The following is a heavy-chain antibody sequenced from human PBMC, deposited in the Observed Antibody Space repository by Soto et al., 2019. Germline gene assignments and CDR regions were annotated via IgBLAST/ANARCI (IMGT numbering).Heavy chain of an antibody. D-gene: IGHD5-12*01. V-gene: IGHV3-9*01. CDR3: ARDYYRFNSGYGFSLDV. CDR2: IRCNSVNM. CDR1: GFTFYDYA. J-gene: IGHJ6*02. Sequence: GGSLSLSCAASGFTFYDYAMYWVRQTPGRGLEWVAGIRCNSVNMDYGDSVKGRFTISRDNSKNTLYLQMNSLRAEDTAVYYCARDYYRFNSGYGFSLDVWGQGTTVTVSS.